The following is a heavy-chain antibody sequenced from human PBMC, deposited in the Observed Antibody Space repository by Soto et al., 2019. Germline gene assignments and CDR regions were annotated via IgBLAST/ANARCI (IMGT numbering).Heavy chain of an antibody. D-gene: IGHD2-21*02. CDR3: ARESGDWPLNWFDP. CDR1: GFTFSSYA. CDR2: ITSDGRSK. Sequence: GGSLRLSCAASGFTFSSYAMSWVRQAPGKGLVWVSRITSDGRSKAYAESVKGRFAISRDNAKNTLYLQMNGLTAEDTAVYYCARESGDWPLNWFDPWGLGTLVTVSS. V-gene: IGHV3-74*01. J-gene: IGHJ5*02.